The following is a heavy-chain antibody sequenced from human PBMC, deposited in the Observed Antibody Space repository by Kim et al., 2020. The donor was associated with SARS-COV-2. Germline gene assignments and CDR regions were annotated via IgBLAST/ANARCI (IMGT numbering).Heavy chain of an antibody. CDR2: ISSSGSTI. V-gene: IGHV3-11*04. CDR3: ARDEGYSSARDYYYYGMDV. D-gene: IGHD6-19*01. CDR1: GFTFSDYY. J-gene: IGHJ6*02. Sequence: GGSLRLSCAASGFTFSDYYMSWIRQAPGKGLEWVSYISSSGSTIYYADSVKGRFTISRDNAKNSLYLQMNSLRAEDTAVYYCARDEGYSSARDYYYYGMDVWGQGTTVTVSS.